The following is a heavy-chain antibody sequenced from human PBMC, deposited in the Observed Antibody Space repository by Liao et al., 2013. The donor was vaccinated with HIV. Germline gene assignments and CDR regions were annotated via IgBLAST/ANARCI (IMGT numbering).Heavy chain of an antibody. V-gene: IGHV4-39*07. Sequence: QVQLQESGPGLVKPSETLSLTCTVSGGSISSSSYYWGWIRQPPGKGLEWIGTIYYSGSTNYNPSLKSRVTISVDTSKNQFSLKLRSVTAADTAVYYCARGRQRSGILSRSTPWDVWGKGTTVTVSS. D-gene: IGHD3-3*01. CDR1: GGSISSSSYY. CDR2: IYYSGST. J-gene: IGHJ6*04. CDR3: ARGRQRSGILSRSTPWDV.